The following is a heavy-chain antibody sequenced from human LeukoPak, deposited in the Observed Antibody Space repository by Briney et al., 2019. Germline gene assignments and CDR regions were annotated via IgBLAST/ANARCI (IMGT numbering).Heavy chain of an antibody. CDR3: ARVLAVAGTSRANMYYFDY. CDR1: GYTFTGYY. D-gene: IGHD6-19*01. CDR2: INPNSGGT. J-gene: IGHJ4*02. V-gene: IGHV1-2*02. Sequence: ASVKVSCKASGYTFTGYYMHWVRQAPGQGLEWMGWINPNSGGTNYAQKFQGRVTMTRDTSISTAYMELSRLRSDDKAVYYCARVLAVAGTSRANMYYFDYWGQGTLVTVSS.